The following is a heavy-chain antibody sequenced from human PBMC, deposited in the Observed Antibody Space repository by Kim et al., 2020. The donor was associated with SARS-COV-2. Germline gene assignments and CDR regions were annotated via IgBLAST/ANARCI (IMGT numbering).Heavy chain of an antibody. V-gene: IGHV3-53*01. CDR3: ASQDLSSAWDY. Sequence: GGSLRLSCAASGFTVSSNYMSWVCQAPGKGLEWVSVIYSGGSTYYADSVKGRFTISRDNSKNTPYLQMNSLRAEDTAVYYCASQDLSSAWDYWGQGTLAT. D-gene: IGHD6-19*01. CDR2: IYSGGST. CDR1: GFTVSSNY. J-gene: IGHJ4*02.